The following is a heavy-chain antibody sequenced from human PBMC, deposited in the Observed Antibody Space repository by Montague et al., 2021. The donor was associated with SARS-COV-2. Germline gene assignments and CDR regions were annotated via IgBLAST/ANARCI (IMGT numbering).Heavy chain of an antibody. J-gene: IGHJ6*02. CDR3: ARRNYGGDKYYYYGMDV. CDR2: INQGGTEI. V-gene: IGHV3-7*01. CDR1: GFTFTNYW. D-gene: IGHD4-23*01. Sequence: SLRLSCAASGFTFTNYWLSWLRQAPGKGPEWVANINQGGTEIHYLDSVNGRFTISRDNAKNSLYLQMNSLRAEDTAVYYCARRNYGGDKYYYYGMDVWGQGTTVTVS.